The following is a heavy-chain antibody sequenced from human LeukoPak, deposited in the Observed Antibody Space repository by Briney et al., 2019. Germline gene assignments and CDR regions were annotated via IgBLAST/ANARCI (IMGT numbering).Heavy chain of an antibody. CDR1: GGSISSYY. CDR2: IYYSGST. CDR3: ARFELRWFGP. V-gene: IGHV4-59*01. D-gene: IGHD4-23*01. J-gene: IGHJ5*02. Sequence: SETLSLTCTVSGGSISSYYWSWIRQPPGKGLEWIGYIYYSGSTNYNPSLKSRVTISVDTSKNQFSLKLSSVTAADTAVYNCARFELRWFGPWGQGTLVTVSS.